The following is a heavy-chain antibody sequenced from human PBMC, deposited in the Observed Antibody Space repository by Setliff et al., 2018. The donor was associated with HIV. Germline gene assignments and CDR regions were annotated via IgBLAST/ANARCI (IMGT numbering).Heavy chain of an antibody. Sequence: PSETLSLTCAVYSGSFSGYRWTWIRQPPGKGLEWIGEINHRGSTTYNPSLRSRVTISVDTFKNQFSLKLNSVTAADTAVYYCARGDYYDSTGYEGLDSWGRGTLVTVS. D-gene: IGHD3-22*01. V-gene: IGHV4-34*01. CDR2: INHRGST. J-gene: IGHJ4*02. CDR1: SGSFSGYR. CDR3: ARGDYYDSTGYEGLDS.